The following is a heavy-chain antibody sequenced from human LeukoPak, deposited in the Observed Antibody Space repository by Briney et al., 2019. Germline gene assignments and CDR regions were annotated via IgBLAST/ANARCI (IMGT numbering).Heavy chain of an antibody. V-gene: IGHV3-23*01. D-gene: IGHD3-9*01. Sequence: GGSLRLSCAASGFTFSSYAMSWVRQAPGKGLEWVSGISSSGGSTYYADSVKGRFTISRDNSKHTLFLQMNSLRADDTAVYYCAREVVIFPDYYYYGMDVWGQGTTVTVSS. CDR3: AREVVIFPDYYYYGMDV. J-gene: IGHJ6*02. CDR1: GFTFSSYA. CDR2: ISSSGGST.